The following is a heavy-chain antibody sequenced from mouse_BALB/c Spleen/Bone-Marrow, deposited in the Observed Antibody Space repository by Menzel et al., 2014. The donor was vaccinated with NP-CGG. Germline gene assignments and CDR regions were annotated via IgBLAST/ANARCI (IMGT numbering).Heavy chain of an antibody. CDR2: INPSSGYT. CDR1: GYTFTSYT. V-gene: IGHV1-4*01. CDR3: ARSGRILRDPYIDY. J-gene: IGHJ2*01. D-gene: IGHD1-1*01. Sequence: VKLMESGAELARPGASVKMSCKASGYTFTSYTMHWVKQRPGQGLEWIGYINPSSGYTNYNQKFKDKATLTADKSSSTAYMKLSSLTSEDSAVYYCARSGRILRDPYIDYWGQGTTLTVSS.